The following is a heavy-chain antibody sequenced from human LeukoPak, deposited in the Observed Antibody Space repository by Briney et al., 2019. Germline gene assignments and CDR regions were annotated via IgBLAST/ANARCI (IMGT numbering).Heavy chain of an antibody. CDR2: ISGSGSNI. Sequence: GGSLRLSCAASGFTFSSYAMSWVRQAPGKGLEWVAYISGSGSNIYYADSVKGRFTISRDNAKNSLYLQMNSLRAEDTAVYYCARENYGDCFDYWGQGTLVTVSS. CDR1: GFTFSSYA. CDR3: ARENYGDCFDY. D-gene: IGHD4-17*01. V-gene: IGHV3-48*03. J-gene: IGHJ4*02.